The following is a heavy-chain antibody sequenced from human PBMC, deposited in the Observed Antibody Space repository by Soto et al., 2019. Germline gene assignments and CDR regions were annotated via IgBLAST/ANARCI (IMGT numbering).Heavy chain of an antibody. CDR2: ISAYNGNT. V-gene: IGHV1-18*01. Sequence: KKVGASVKVSCKASGYTFTSYDINWVRQATGQGLEWMGWISAYNGNTNYAQKLQGRDTMTTDTSTSTAYMELRSLRSDDTAVYYCARVTFSYYYDSSGFDDYWGQGTLVTVSS. CDR1: GYTFTSYD. J-gene: IGHJ4*02. D-gene: IGHD3-22*01. CDR3: ARVTFSYYYDSSGFDDY.